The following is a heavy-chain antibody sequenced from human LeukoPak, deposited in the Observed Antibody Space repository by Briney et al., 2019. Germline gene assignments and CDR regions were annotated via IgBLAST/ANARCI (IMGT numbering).Heavy chain of an antibody. CDR1: GFTFSSYW. CDR2: IKQDGSEK. J-gene: IGHJ6*03. V-gene: IGHV3-7*01. D-gene: IGHD3-9*01. CDR3: ARDSTGYSPNYYYYYMDV. Sequence: PGGSLRLSCAASGFTFSSYWMSWVRQAPGKGLEWLANIKQDGSEKYYVDSVKGRFTISRDNAKNSLYLQMNSLRAEDTAVYYCARDSTGYSPNYYYYYMDVWGKGTTVTVSS.